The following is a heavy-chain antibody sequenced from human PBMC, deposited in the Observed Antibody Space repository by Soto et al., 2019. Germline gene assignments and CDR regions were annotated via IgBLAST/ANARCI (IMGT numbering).Heavy chain of an antibody. CDR3: ARMRGMLLGSFDV. CDR1: GGSFRNNA. Sequence: QEKLVQTGAEVKKPGSSVKVSCKTSGGSFRNNAFSWVRQAPGQGLEWMGQILPVYNTTNYARKFQGRVTITADKSTTTIHMELNTVRSDDTALYYCARMRGMLLGSFDVWGRGTTVSVSS. D-gene: IGHD3-16*01. CDR2: ILPVYNTT. V-gene: IGHV1-69*06. J-gene: IGHJ3*01.